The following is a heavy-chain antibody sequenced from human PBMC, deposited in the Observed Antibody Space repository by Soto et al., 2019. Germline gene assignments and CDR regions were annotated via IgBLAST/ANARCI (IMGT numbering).Heavy chain of an antibody. Sequence: GGSLRLSCAASGFTFSSYGMHWVRQAPGKGLEWVAVIWYDGSNKYYADSVKGRFTISRDNSKNTLYLQMNSLRAEDTAVYYCARDGYSLVVAAPHEYYFDYWGQGTLVTVSS. V-gene: IGHV3-33*01. CDR1: GFTFSSYG. J-gene: IGHJ4*02. CDR3: ARDGYSLVVAAPHEYYFDY. CDR2: IWYDGSNK. D-gene: IGHD2-15*01.